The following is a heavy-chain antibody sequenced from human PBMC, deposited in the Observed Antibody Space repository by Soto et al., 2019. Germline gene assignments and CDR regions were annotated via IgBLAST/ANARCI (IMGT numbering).Heavy chain of an antibody. Sequence: QVQLQQSGPGLVKPSQTLSLTCAISGDSVSSNTVVWNWIRQSPSRGLEWLGRTYYRSKWYSDYALSVKSRITINPDTSKNQFSLQLSSVTPEDTAVYYCARGSEQRHCSDGSCFLRWFDPWGQGTLVTVSS. CDR2: TYYRSKWYS. D-gene: IGHD2-15*01. V-gene: IGHV6-1*01. J-gene: IGHJ5*02. CDR3: ARGSEQRHCSDGSCFLRWFDP. CDR1: GDSVSSNTVV.